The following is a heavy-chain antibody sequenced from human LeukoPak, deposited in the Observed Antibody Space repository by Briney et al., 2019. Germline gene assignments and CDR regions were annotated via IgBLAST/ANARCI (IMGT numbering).Heavy chain of an antibody. CDR2: FDPEDGET. J-gene: IGHJ3*02. V-gene: IGHV1-24*01. D-gene: IGHD3-16*01. CDR3: AREGLGDYRGAFDI. Sequence: ASVKVSCKVSGYTLTELSMHWVRQAPGKGLEWMGGFDPEDGETIYAQKFQGRVTMTRDMSTSTVYMELSSLRSEDTAVYYCAREGLGDYRGAFDIWGQGTMVTVSS. CDR1: GYTLTELS.